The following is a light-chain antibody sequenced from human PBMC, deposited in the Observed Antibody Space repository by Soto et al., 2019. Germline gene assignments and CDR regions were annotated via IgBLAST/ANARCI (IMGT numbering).Light chain of an antibody. J-gene: IGLJ1*01. V-gene: IGLV2-23*01. CDR1: SSDVGSYNL. Sequence: QSALTQPASVSGSPGESITISCTGTSSDVGSYNLVSWYQQHPGKAPKLMIYEGSKRPSGVSNRFSGSKSGNTASLTISGLQAEDEADYYCCSYAGSSLYVFGNGKKVTVL. CDR2: EGS. CDR3: CSYAGSSLYV.